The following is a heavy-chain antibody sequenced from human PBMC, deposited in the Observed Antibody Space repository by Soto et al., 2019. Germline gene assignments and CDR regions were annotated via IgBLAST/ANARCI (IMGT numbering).Heavy chain of an antibody. Sequence: SETLSLTCAVYGGSFSGYSWTWIRQPPGKGLEWIGEINHSGSTNYNPSLKSRVTISVDTSKNQFSLRLSSVTAADTAVCYCARVTSLGAFDIWGQGTMVTVSS. V-gene: IGHV4-34*01. CDR2: INHSGST. D-gene: IGHD3-3*01. J-gene: IGHJ3*02. CDR1: GGSFSGYS. CDR3: ARVTSLGAFDI.